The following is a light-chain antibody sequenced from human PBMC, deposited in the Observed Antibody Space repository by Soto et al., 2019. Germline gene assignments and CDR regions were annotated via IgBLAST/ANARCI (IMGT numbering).Light chain of an antibody. J-gene: IGKJ2*01. CDR2: GTS. CDR1: QSVSSSY. V-gene: IGKV3-20*01. Sequence: EIVLTQSPGTLSLSPGERATLTCRASQSVSSSYLAWYQQKPGQAPRLLIYGTSSRATGIPDRFSGSGSGTDFTLIISRLEPEDFAVYYCQQYGSSSYTFGQGTKLEIK. CDR3: QQYGSSSYT.